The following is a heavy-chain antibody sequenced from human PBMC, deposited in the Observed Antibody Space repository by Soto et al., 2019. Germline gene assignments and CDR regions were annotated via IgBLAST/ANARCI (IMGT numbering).Heavy chain of an antibody. CDR2: ISESGGST. Sequence: GGSLRLSCAASGFSFSDYAMSWVRQAPGKGLEWVSVISESGGSTHYADSVRGRFTVSRDNSKNSLSLRMNSLRDEDTAVYYCTPLGYSSPGGWFDPWGQGTLVTVSS. J-gene: IGHJ5*02. D-gene: IGHD6-13*01. CDR1: GFSFSDYA. V-gene: IGHV3-23*01. CDR3: TPLGYSSPGGWFDP.